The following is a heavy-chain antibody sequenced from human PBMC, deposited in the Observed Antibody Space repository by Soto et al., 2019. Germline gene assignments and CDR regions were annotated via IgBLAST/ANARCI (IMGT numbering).Heavy chain of an antibody. D-gene: IGHD2-2*01. V-gene: IGHV3-23*01. J-gene: IGHJ6*02. CDR1: GFTFRSYA. Sequence: HPGGSLRLSCAASGFTFRSYAISWVRQAPGKGLEWVSAISVSGGSTYYADSVKGRFTISRDNSKNTLYLQMNSLRAEDTAVYYCAKAVTVVVPVYGMDVWGQGTTVTVSS. CDR3: AKAVTVVVPVYGMDV. CDR2: ISVSGGST.